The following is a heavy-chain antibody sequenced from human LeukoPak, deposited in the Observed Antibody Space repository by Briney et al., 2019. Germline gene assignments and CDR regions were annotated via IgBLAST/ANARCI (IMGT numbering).Heavy chain of an antibody. Sequence: SETLSLTCTVSGGSISGSSYYWGWIRQPPGKGLEWIGSIYYSGSTYYNPSLKSRVTISVDTSKNQFSLKLSSVTAADTAVYYCARPYYDSSGYYHDAFDIWGQGTMVTVSS. CDR1: GGSISGSSYY. D-gene: IGHD3-22*01. J-gene: IGHJ3*02. CDR2: IYYSGST. V-gene: IGHV4-39*07. CDR3: ARPYYDSSGYYHDAFDI.